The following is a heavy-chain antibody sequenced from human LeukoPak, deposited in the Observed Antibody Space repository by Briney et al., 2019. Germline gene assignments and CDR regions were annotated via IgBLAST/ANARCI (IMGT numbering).Heavy chain of an antibody. CDR3: ARGPYDFWSGYYSYYYYYMDV. D-gene: IGHD3-3*01. CDR2: INAGNGNT. J-gene: IGHJ6*03. Sequence: VSVKVSCKASGYTFTSYTIHWVRQAPGQRLEWMGWINAGNGNTVYSQKFQGRVTITRDTSASTAYMELSSLRSEDTAVYYCARGPYDFWSGYYSYYYYYMDVWGKGTTVTVSS. V-gene: IGHV1-3*01. CDR1: GYTFTSYT.